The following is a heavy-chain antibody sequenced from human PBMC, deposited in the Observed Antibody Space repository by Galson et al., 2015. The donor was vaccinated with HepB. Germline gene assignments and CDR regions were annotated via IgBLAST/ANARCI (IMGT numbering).Heavy chain of an antibody. Sequence: SVKVSCKASGYSFNNYAITWVRQAPGQGLQWMGWISGYNGRAMYAQEFQDRVTLTIDTSTTTASMEVNRLTSDDTVMYYCARDLAAETTDAFDIWGQGTMVIVSS. CDR1: GYSFNNYA. CDR2: ISGYNGRA. V-gene: IGHV1-18*01. J-gene: IGHJ3*02. D-gene: IGHD6-13*01. CDR3: ARDLAAETTDAFDI.